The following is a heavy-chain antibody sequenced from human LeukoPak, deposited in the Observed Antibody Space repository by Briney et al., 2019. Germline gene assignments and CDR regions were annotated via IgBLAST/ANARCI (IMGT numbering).Heavy chain of an antibody. V-gene: IGHV1-69*05. CDR1: GGTFSSYA. CDR2: IIPIFGTA. Sequence: SVKVSCKASGGTFSSYAISWVRQAPGQGLEWMGRIIPIFGTANYAQKFQGRVTITTDESTNTAYMELSSLRSEDTAVYYCALRQPDAFDIWGQGTMVTVSS. J-gene: IGHJ3*02. CDR3: ALRQPDAFDI. D-gene: IGHD6-13*01.